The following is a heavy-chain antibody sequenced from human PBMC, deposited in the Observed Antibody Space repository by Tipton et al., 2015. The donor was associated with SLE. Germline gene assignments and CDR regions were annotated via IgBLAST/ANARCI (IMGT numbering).Heavy chain of an antibody. Sequence: QSGPEVKKPGASVRVSCKASGYTFTTYGISWVRQAPGQRLEWIGWIVVGSGNTNYAQKFQERVTITRDMSTSTAYMELSSLRSEDTAVYYCAAAEGSLWGQGTTVTVSS. V-gene: IGHV1-58*02. CDR1: GYTFTTYG. J-gene: IGHJ6*02. CDR2: IVVGSGNT. D-gene: IGHD2-15*01. CDR3: AAAEGSL.